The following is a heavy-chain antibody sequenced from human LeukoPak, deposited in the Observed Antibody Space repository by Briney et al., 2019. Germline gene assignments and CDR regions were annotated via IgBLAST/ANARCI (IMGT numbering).Heavy chain of an antibody. Sequence: ASVKVSCKASGYTFTSYGISWVRQAPGQGLEWMGWISADNGNTNYAQKLQGRVTMTTDTSTSTAYMELRSLRSDDTAVYYCARDLQQLVTYYFDYWGQGTLVTVSS. V-gene: IGHV1-18*01. D-gene: IGHD6-13*01. CDR3: ARDLQQLVTYYFDY. J-gene: IGHJ4*02. CDR1: GYTFTSYG. CDR2: ISADNGNT.